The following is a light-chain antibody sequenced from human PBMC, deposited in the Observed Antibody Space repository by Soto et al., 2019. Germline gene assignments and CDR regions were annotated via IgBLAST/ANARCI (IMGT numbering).Light chain of an antibody. V-gene: IGLV2-14*01. Sequence: QSALTQPASVSGSPGQSITISCTGTSSDIGAYNYVSWYQQHPGKAPKLMIYDVSNRPSGVSNRFSGSKSGNTASLTISGLQAEDEADYYCSSYTSDSTTIFCGGTKLTVL. CDR2: DVS. CDR1: SSDIGAYNY. J-gene: IGLJ2*01. CDR3: SSYTSDSTTI.